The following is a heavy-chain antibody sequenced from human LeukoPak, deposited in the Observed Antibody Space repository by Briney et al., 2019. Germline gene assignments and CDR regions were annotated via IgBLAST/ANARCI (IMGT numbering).Heavy chain of an antibody. V-gene: IGHV5-51*01. CDR2: IYPGDSDT. Sequence: GESLKISCKGSGYSFTSYWIGGVRQRPGKGLGWMGIIYPGDSDTRYSPSFQGQVTISADKSISTAYLQWSSLKASDTAMYYCARIAYGDYMGAFDYWGQGTLVTVSS. J-gene: IGHJ4*02. D-gene: IGHD4-17*01. CDR3: ARIAYGDYMGAFDY. CDR1: GYSFTSYW.